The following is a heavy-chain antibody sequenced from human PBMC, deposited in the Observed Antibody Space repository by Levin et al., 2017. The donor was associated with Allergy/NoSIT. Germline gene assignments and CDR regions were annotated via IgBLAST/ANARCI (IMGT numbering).Heavy chain of an antibody. CDR3: AHRRPDYVWRSYRYTSSGAYDY. D-gene: IGHD3-16*02. V-gene: IGHV2-5*01. J-gene: IGHJ4*02. CDR2: IYWNDDK. Sequence: SGPTLVKPTQTLTLTCTFSGFSLSTSGGGVGWSRQPPGKALEWLALIYWNDDKRYSQSLKSRLTINKDTSKNQVVLTMTNMDPVDTATYYCAHRRPDYVWRSYRYTSSGAYDYWGQGTLVTVSS. CDR1: GFSLSTSGGG.